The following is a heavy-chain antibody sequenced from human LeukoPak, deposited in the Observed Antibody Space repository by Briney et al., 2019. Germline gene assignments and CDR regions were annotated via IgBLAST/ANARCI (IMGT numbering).Heavy chain of an antibody. CDR2: INPSSGST. CDR1: GYTFTSYH. Sequence: ASVKVSCKASGYTFTSYHMHWVRQAPGQGLEWMGIINPSSGSTSYAQKFQGRVTMTRDTSTRTVYMELSSLRSEDTAAYYCAREGEVIVTDNLFYWGQGTLVTVSS. CDR3: AREGEVIVTDNLFY. D-gene: IGHD2-21*01. V-gene: IGHV1-46*01. J-gene: IGHJ4*02.